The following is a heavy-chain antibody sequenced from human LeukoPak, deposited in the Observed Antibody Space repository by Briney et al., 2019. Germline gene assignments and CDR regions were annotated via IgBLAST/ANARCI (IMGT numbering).Heavy chain of an antibody. CDR1: GYTFTSYA. Sequence: ASVKVSCKASGYTFTSYAMNWVRQAPGQGLEWMGWINTNTGNPTYAQGFTGRFVFSLDTSVSTAYLQISSLKAEDTAVYYCAREIFVVGATTGVSDYWGQGTLVTVSS. J-gene: IGHJ4*02. D-gene: IGHD1-26*01. CDR2: INTNTGNP. CDR3: AREIFVVGATTGVSDY. V-gene: IGHV7-4-1*02.